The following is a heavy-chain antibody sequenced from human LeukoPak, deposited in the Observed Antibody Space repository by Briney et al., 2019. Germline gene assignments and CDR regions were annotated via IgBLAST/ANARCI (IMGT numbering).Heavy chain of an antibody. D-gene: IGHD2-21*02. CDR3: APEGETGDRDGYFDF. CDR1: GFTFTNYA. J-gene: IGHJ4*02. V-gene: IGHV3-30*02. CDR2: IRYDGSLK. Sequence: GGSLRLSCAASGFTFTNYAMHWVRQAPGKGLEWAAFIRYDGSLKYYLDSVKGRFTISRDNSKNTLYLQMDSLRAEDTAVYYCAPEGETGDRDGYFDFWGQGTLVTVSS.